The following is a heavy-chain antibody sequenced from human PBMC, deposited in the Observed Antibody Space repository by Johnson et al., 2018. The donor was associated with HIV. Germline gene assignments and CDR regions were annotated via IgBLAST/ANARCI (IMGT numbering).Heavy chain of an antibody. V-gene: IGHV3-53*01. Sequence: EVQLVESGGGLIQPGGSLRLSCAASGFTVSSNYMSWVRQAPGKGLEWVSVIYSGGSTYYADSVKGRFTISRDNSKNTLYVQMNSLRAEDTAVYYCAKVFDHVAGGAFDIWGQGTMVTVSS. CDR3: AKVFDHVAGGAFDI. CDR1: GFTVSSNY. D-gene: IGHD2-15*01. CDR2: IYSGGST. J-gene: IGHJ3*02.